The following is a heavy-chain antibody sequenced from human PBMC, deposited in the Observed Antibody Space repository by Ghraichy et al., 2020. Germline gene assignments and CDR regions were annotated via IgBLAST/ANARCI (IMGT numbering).Heavy chain of an antibody. CDR3: ARGLYGSNWYAVDF. V-gene: IGHV4-59*01. D-gene: IGHD6-13*01. Sequence: SETLSLTCTVSGGSISSYYWSWIRQPPGMGLEWIGYIYYSGNTNYNPSLKSRVAISRDTSKTQFSLRLTSVTAADTAVYYCARGLYGSNWYAVDFWGQGTLVNVSS. CDR1: GGSISSYY. J-gene: IGHJ4*02. CDR2: IYYSGNT.